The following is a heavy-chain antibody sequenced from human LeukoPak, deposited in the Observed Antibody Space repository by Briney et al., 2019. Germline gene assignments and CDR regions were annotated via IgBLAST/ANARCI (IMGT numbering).Heavy chain of an antibody. D-gene: IGHD5-18*01. J-gene: IGHJ3*02. CDR2: INSGGGTT. CDR3: GYSYGNGAFDI. CDR1: GIAFGSYA. V-gene: IGHV3-23*01. Sequence: GGSLRLSCAAPGIAFGSYAMNWVRQAPGKWLEWVSRINSGGGTTYYAESVKGRFTISRDNSKNTLYLQMNSLRAEDTALYYCGYSYGNGAFDIWGQGTMVTVSS.